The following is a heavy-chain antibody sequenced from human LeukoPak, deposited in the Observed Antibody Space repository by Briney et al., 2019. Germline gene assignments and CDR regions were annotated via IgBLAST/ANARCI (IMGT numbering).Heavy chain of an antibody. CDR1: GYTFTGYY. CDR2: INPNSGGT. J-gene: IGHJ5*02. Sequence: ASVKVSCKASGYTFTGYYMHWVRQAPGQGLEWMGWINPNSGGTNYAQKFQGRVTMTRDTSISTAYMELSRLRSDDTAVYYCARDRYYDFWSRYHNWFDPWGQGTLVTVSS. CDR3: ARDRYYDFWSRYHNWFDP. D-gene: IGHD3-3*01. V-gene: IGHV1-2*02.